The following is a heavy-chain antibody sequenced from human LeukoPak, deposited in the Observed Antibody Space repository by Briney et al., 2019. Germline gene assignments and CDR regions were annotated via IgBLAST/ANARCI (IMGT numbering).Heavy chain of an antibody. CDR1: GFIVSSNY. CDR2: LYSGGGT. J-gene: IGHJ4*02. Sequence: AGGSLRLSCAASGFIVSSNYMSWVRQAPGKGLEWVSVLYSGGGTFYADSVKGRFTISRDNAKNTLFLQMSSLRAEDTAVYFCAREILAPGKTHDYWGQGTLVTVSS. CDR3: AREILAPGKTHDY. V-gene: IGHV3-53*01.